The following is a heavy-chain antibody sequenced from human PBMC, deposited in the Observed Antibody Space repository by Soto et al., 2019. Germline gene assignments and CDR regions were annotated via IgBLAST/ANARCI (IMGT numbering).Heavy chain of an antibody. CDR3: ARDYLSSIDC. V-gene: IGHV1-3*01. D-gene: IGHD6-6*01. J-gene: IGHJ4*02. Sequence: QVQLVQSGAEVKKPGASVKVSCQASGYTFTSYAIHWVRQVPGQRLEWMGWINAGNGDTKYSQKFQGRVTITRDTSASTVFMELSSLTSEDTTVYFCARDYLSSIDCWGQGTLVTVSS. CDR1: GYTFTSYA. CDR2: INAGNGDT.